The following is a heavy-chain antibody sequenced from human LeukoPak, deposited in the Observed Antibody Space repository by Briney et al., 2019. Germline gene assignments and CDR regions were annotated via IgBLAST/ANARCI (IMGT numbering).Heavy chain of an antibody. Sequence: GGSLRVSCAASGFTFSSYSMNWVRQAPGKGLEWVSSISSSSSYIYYADSVKGRFTISRDNAKNSLYLQMNSLRAEDTAVYYCARAGELEGFDYWGQGTLVTVSS. CDR1: GFTFSSYS. J-gene: IGHJ4*02. CDR3: ARAGELEGFDY. D-gene: IGHD1-7*01. V-gene: IGHV3-21*01. CDR2: ISSSSSYI.